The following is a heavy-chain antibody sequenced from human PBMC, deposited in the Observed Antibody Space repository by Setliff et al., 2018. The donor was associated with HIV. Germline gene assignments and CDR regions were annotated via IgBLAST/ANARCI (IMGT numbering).Heavy chain of an antibody. V-gene: IGHV4-39*01. Sequence: SSETLSLTCTVSGASISSHNYYWGWIRQSPGKGLEWIAGIRSSGDTYYNPSLQSRVIISVDTSNNQISLKLTSVTAADTAVYYCTIPASSLAPNWGRGTQVTVSS. CDR1: GASISSHNYY. CDR3: TIPASSLAPN. CDR2: IRSSGDT. J-gene: IGHJ4*02.